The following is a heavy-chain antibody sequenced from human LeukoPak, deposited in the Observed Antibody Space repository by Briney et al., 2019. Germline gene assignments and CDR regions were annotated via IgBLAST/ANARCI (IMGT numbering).Heavy chain of an antibody. J-gene: IGHJ4*02. CDR2: IIGSDDNT. CDR3: AKGKYSSGWYVFDY. V-gene: IGHV3-23*01. D-gene: IGHD6-19*01. CDR1: GFTFSSYA. Sequence: GGSLRLSCAASGFTFSSYAMSWVRQAPGKGLEWVSTIIGSDDNTYYADSVKGRFTISRDNSKNTLYLQTNSLRAEDTAVYYCAKGKYSSGWYVFDYWGQGTLVTVSS.